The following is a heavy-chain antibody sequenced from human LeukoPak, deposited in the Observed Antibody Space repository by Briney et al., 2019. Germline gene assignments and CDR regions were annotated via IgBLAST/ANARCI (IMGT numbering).Heavy chain of an antibody. D-gene: IGHD3-9*01. CDR1: GFTFSSYG. CDR2: IRYDGSNK. V-gene: IGHV3-30*02. J-gene: IGHJ4*02. Sequence: GGSLRLSCAASGFTFSSYGMHWVRQAPGKGLEWVAFIRYDGSNKYYADSVKGRFTISRDNAKNSLYLQMNSLRAEDTAVYYCARLLRYFDWPPFDYWGQGTLVTVSS. CDR3: ARLLRYFDWPPFDY.